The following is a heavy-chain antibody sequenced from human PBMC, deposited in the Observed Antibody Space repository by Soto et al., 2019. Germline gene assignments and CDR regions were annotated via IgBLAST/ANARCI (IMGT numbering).Heavy chain of an antibody. V-gene: IGHV3-30*18. D-gene: IGHD4-17*01. CDR1: GFTFSSYG. CDR2: ISYDGSNK. J-gene: IGHJ3*02. CDR3: AKGRDYGDYVVGNSFDI. Sequence: GGSLRLSCAASGFTFSSYGMHWVRQAPGKGLEWVAVISYDGSNKYYADSVKGRFTISRDNSKNTLYLQMNSLRAEDTAVYYCAKGRDYGDYVVGNSFDIWGQGTMVTVSS.